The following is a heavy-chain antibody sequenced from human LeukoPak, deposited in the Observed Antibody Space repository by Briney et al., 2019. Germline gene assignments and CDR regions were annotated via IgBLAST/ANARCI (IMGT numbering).Heavy chain of an antibody. V-gene: IGHV4-34*01. CDR1: GGSFSGYY. D-gene: IGHD3-22*01. Sequence: SETLSFTCAVYGGSFSGYYWSWIRQPPGKGLEWIGEINHSGSTNYNPSLKSRVTISVDTSKNQFSLKLSSVTAADTAVYYCAGLYYLLRYFDLWGRGTLVTVSS. CDR2: INHSGST. J-gene: IGHJ2*01. CDR3: AGLYYLLRYFDL.